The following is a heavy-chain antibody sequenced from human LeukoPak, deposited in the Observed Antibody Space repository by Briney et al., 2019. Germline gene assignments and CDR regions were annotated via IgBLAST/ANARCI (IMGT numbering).Heavy chain of an antibody. D-gene: IGHD3-22*01. J-gene: IGHJ1*01. V-gene: IGHV1-2*02. Sequence: ASVKVSCKASGYTFTGYYMHGGRQAPGQGGVWRGGINPHSGGTKYAQKFQGRVTMTRDTSISTAYMELSRLRSDDTAVYYCARYRNYYDSSGYYYVEYFQHWGKGTLVTVSS. CDR1: GYTFTGYY. CDR2: INPHSGGT. CDR3: ARYRNYYDSSGYYYVEYFQH.